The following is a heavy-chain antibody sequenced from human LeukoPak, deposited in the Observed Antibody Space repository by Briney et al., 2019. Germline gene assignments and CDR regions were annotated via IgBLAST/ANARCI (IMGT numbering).Heavy chain of an antibody. CDR1: GYTFTSCA. D-gene: IGHD3-10*01. CDR3: ARDHYYGSGTLYGMDV. Sequence: ASVKVSCKASGYTFTSCAMHWVRQAPGQRLEWMGWINAGNGNTKYSQKFQGRVTITRDTSASTAYMELSSLRSEDTAVYYCARDHYYGSGTLYGMDVWGKGTTVTVSS. V-gene: IGHV1-3*01. CDR2: INAGNGNT. J-gene: IGHJ6*04.